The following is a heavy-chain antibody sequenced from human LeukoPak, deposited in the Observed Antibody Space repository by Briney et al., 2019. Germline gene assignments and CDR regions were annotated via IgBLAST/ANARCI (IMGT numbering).Heavy chain of an antibody. CDR2: ISFDERNR. V-gene: IGHV3-30*04. J-gene: IGHJ4*02. CDR1: GFTFTSYA. CDR3: ARPHSDYGGIDY. D-gene: IGHD4-17*01. Sequence: QPGGSLRLSCAASGFTFTSYAMHWVRQAPGKWLEWVAVISFDERNRYYTDSVKGRFTISRDNSKNTMYLQMNSLRTEDTAVYYCARPHSDYGGIDYWGQGTLVTVSS.